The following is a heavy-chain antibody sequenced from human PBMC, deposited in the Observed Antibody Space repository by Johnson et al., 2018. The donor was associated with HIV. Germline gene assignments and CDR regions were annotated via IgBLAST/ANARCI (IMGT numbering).Heavy chain of an antibody. CDR1: AFTFDDHG. Sequence: VQLVESGGGVVQPGGSLRLSCAASAFTFDDHGMSWVRQAPGKGLEWVSGINWNGGSTGYADSVKGRFTISRDNSKNSLYLQMNSLRAEDTALYCCARDRVGSGGKGSFDIWGQGTMVTVSS. D-gene: IGHD4-23*01. CDR2: INWNGGST. V-gene: IGHV3-20*04. CDR3: ARDRVGSGGKGSFDI. J-gene: IGHJ3*02.